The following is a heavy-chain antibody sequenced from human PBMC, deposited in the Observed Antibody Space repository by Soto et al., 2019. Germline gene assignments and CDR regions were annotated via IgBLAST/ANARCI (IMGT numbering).Heavy chain of an antibody. CDR1: GFTFSSYG. D-gene: IGHD3-9*01. J-gene: IGHJ4*02. Sequence: GGSLRLSCAASGFTFSSYGMHWVRQAPGKGLEWVAVIWYDGSNKYYADSVKGRFTISRDNSKNTLYLQMNSLRAEDTAVYYCARDKVSPLYYDILTGYYEGLFDYWGQGTLVTVSS. CDR3: ARDKVSPLYYDILTGYYEGLFDY. V-gene: IGHV3-33*01. CDR2: IWYDGSNK.